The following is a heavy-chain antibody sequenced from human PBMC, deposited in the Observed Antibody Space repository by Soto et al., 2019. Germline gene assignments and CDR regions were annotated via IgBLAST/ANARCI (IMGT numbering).Heavy chain of an antibody. CDR1: GYTFTSYA. V-gene: IGHV1-3*01. Sequence: ASVKVSCKASGYTFTSYAMHWVRQAPGQRLEWMGWINAGNGNTKYSQKFQGRVTITRDTSASTAYMEMSSLRSKDTAVYYCARSIVVVTAADYWGQGTLVTVSS. CDR3: ARSIVVVTAADY. CDR2: INAGNGNT. J-gene: IGHJ4*02. D-gene: IGHD2-21*02.